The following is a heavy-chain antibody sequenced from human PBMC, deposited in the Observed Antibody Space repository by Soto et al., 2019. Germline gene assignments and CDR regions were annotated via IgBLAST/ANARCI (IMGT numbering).Heavy chain of an antibody. CDR2: ISYDGSNK. Sequence: QVQLVESGGGVVQPGRSLRLSCAASGFTFSSYGMHWVRQAPGNGLEWVAVISYDGSNKYYADSVKGRFTISRDNSKNTLYLQMNSLRAEDTAVYYCAKERTIFGVAGYYYYYMDVWGKGTTVTVSS. D-gene: IGHD3-3*01. J-gene: IGHJ6*03. CDR3: AKERTIFGVAGYYYYYMDV. V-gene: IGHV3-30*18. CDR1: GFTFSSYG.